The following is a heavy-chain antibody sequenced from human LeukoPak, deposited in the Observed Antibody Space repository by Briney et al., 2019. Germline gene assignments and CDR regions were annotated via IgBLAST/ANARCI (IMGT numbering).Heavy chain of an antibody. Sequence: GGSLRLSCVASGFNFWGSGMHWVRQAPGKGLEWLSFIQYDASQIRYADSVKGRFTISRDNSKNTLFLQMNSLRAEDTAVYYCARILSSAWGELGYWGQGTLVTVSS. J-gene: IGHJ4*02. V-gene: IGHV3-30*02. CDR2: IQYDASQI. D-gene: IGHD6-19*01. CDR1: GFNFWGSG. CDR3: ARILSSAWGELGY.